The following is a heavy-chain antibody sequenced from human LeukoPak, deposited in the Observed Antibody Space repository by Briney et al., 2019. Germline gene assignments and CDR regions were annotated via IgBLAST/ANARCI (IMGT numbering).Heavy chain of an antibody. Sequence: GGSLRLSCAPSGFTFSSYSMNWVRQAPGKGLEWVSSVSSSSSYIYYADSVKGRFTISRDNAKNSLYLQMNSLRAEDTAVYYCARDRIVVVPAALVFDPWGQGTLVTVSS. CDR3: ARDRIVVVPAALVFDP. CDR2: VSSSSSYI. CDR1: GFTFSSYS. V-gene: IGHV3-21*01. J-gene: IGHJ5*02. D-gene: IGHD2-2*01.